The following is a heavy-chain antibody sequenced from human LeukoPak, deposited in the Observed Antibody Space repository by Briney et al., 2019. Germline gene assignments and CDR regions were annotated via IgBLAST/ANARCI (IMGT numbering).Heavy chain of an antibody. J-gene: IGHJ5*02. D-gene: IGHD3-3*01. CDR3: ARGVESKIDFSSGSSGHTGWFGP. Sequence: ASVKVSYKASGYTFTGSYMHWVRQAPGQGLEWMGWINPNSGGTNYAQKFQGRVTMTRDTSISTAYMELSRLRSDDTAVYYCARGVESKIDFSSGSSGHTGWFGPWGQGTLITVSS. CDR2: INPNSGGT. CDR1: GYTFTGSY. V-gene: IGHV1-2*02.